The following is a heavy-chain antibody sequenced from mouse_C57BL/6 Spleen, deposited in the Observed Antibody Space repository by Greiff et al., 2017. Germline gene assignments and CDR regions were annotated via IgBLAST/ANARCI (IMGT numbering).Heavy chain of an antibody. V-gene: IGHV5-6*01. CDR1: GFTFSSYG. J-gene: IGHJ3*01. Sequence: EVKLMESGGDLVKPGGSLKLSCAASGFTFSSYGMSWVRQTPDKRLEWVATISSGGSYTYYPDSVKGRFTISRDNAKNTLYLQMSSLKSEDTAMYYCARLGLAWFAYWGQGTLGTVSA. CDR2: ISSGGSYT. D-gene: IGHD4-1*01. CDR3: ARLGLAWFAY.